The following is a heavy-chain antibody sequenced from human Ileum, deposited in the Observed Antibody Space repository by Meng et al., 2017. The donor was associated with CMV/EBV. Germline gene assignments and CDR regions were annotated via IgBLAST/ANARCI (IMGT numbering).Heavy chain of an antibody. D-gene: IGHD1-26*01. V-gene: IGHV3-21*01. CDR3: ARGGSYYDY. J-gene: IGHJ4*02. CDR1: GFTFNNFA. CDR2: ISSSSSYI. Sequence: GGSLRLSCGVSGFTFNNFAMSWVRQAPGKRLEWVSSISSSSSYIYYADSVKGRFTISRDNAKNSLYLQMNSLRAEDTAVYYCARGGSYYDYWGQGTLVTVSS.